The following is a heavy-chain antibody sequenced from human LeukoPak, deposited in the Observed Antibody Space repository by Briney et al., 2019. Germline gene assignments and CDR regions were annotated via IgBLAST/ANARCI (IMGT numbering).Heavy chain of an antibody. CDR3: ARDLALAGGWFDP. CDR2: IYYSGST. Sequence: SETLSLTCTVSGGSISSSSYYWGWIRQPPGKGLEWIGSIYYSGSTYYNPSLKSRVTISVDTSMNQFSLKLSSVTAADTAVYYCARDLALAGGWFDPWGQGTLVTVSS. J-gene: IGHJ5*02. D-gene: IGHD2-8*02. CDR1: GGSISSSSYY. V-gene: IGHV4-39*07.